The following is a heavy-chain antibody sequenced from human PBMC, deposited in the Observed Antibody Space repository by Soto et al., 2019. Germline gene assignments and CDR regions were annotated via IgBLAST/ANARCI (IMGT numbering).Heavy chain of an antibody. D-gene: IGHD6-13*01. V-gene: IGHV3-11*06. CDR1: GFTFSDYY. CDR3: AGVAVITAAGTSDY. J-gene: IGHJ4*02. CDR2: ISGTSDSI. Sequence: QVQLVESGGGLVRPGGSLRLSCAASGFTFSDYYMSWIRQVPGKGLEWVAYISGTSDSIPYADSVKGRFTIYRDNAKNSLYLQMNSLRAEDTAVYYCAGVAVITAAGTSDYWGQGTLVTVSS.